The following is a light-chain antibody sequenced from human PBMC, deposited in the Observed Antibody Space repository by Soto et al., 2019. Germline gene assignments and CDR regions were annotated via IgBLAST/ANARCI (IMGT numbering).Light chain of an antibody. V-gene: IGLV1-36*01. CDR3: LAWDSSLNGYV. CDR1: SCNIGSNT. CDR2: NNE. Sequence: QSVLTQPPSASAAPGQRVTISCSGTSCNIGSNTVNCYLQIPGNPPQVVIYNNELLSSGVSDRFSGSKSGTSASLAISGLRSEDEADYFCLAWDSSLNGYVFGTGTKLTVL. J-gene: IGLJ1*01.